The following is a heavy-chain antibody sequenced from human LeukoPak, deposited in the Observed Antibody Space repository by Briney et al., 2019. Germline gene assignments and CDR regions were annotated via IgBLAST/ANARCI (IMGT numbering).Heavy chain of an antibody. Sequence: ASVKVSCKTSGYTFTSYGISWVRQAPGQGLEWMGWISGYNGNTNYAQKFQGRVTITADESTSTAYMELSSLRSEDTAVYYCASGSYRAHYYYGMDVWGQGTTVTVSS. J-gene: IGHJ6*02. CDR2: ISGYNGNT. CDR1: GYTFTSYG. V-gene: IGHV1-18*01. CDR3: ASGSYRAHYYYGMDV.